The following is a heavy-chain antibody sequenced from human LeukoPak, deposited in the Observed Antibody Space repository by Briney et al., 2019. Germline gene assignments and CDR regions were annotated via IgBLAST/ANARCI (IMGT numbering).Heavy chain of an antibody. CDR3: ATIPPGRYCSSPSCYWGH. V-gene: IGHV3-15*01. CDR2: IKSKIDGGTT. CDR1: GFTFVNAW. J-gene: IGHJ4*02. D-gene: IGHD2-2*01. Sequence: GGSLRLSCAASGFTFVNAWMSWVRQAPGKGLEWVGRIKSKIDGGTTDYAAPVKGRFTISRDDSKTTLYLQMNSLKTEDTAVYYCATIPPGRYCSSPSCYWGHWGQGALVTVSS.